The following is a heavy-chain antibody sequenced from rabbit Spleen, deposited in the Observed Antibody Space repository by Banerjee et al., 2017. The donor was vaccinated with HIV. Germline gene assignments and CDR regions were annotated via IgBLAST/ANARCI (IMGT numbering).Heavy chain of an antibody. V-gene: IGHV1S40*01. CDR3: ARDLTDVIGWNFYL. CDR2: INTATGKG. D-gene: IGHD1-1*01. J-gene: IGHJ4*01. Sequence: QSLEESGGDLVKPGASLTLTCTASGFSFSSSDYMCWVRQAPGKGLEWIACINTATGKGVYATWAKGRFIMSRTSSTTVTLQMTSLTAADTATYFCARDLTDVIGWNFYLWGPGTLVTVS. CDR1: GFSFSSSDY.